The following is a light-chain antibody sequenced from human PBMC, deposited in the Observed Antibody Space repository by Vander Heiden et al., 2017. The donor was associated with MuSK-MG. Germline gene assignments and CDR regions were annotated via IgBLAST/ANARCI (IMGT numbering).Light chain of an antibody. Sequence: SSELTQPPPVSVALGQTAMITCGRDNIGSKNVHWYQQRPGQAPVLVIYRDTSRPSGIPERFSGSNSGNTATLTISGAQDGDEADYFCQVWDSSTVVFGGGTRLTVL. V-gene: IGLV3-9*01. CDR1: NIGSKN. CDR2: RDT. CDR3: QVWDSSTVV. J-gene: IGLJ3*02.